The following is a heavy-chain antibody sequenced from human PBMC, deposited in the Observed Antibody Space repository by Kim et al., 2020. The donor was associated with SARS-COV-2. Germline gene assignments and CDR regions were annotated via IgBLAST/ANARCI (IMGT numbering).Heavy chain of an antibody. D-gene: IGHD2-2*02. CDR1: GCTFSSYA. J-gene: IGHJ6*02. CDR3: ARDGYCSSTSCYTGIFYYYGMDV. V-gene: IGHV1-69*13. CDR2: IIPIFGTA. Sequence: SVKVSCKASGCTFSSYAISWVRQAPGQGLEWMGGIIPIFGTANYAQKFQGRVTITADESTSTAYMELSSLRSEDTAVYYCARDGYCSSTSCYTGIFYYYGMDVWGQGTTVTVSS.